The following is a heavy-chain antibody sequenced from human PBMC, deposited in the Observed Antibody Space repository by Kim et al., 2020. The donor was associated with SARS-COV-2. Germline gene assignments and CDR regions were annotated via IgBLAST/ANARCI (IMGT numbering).Heavy chain of an antibody. Sequence: ASVKVSCKASGYTFTGYYMHWVRQAPGQGLEWMGWINPNSGGTNYAQKFQGRVTMTRDTSISTAYMELSRLRSDDTAVYYCARADREARWLIDYWGQGTLVTVSS. D-gene: IGHD5-12*01. CDR2: INPNSGGT. V-gene: IGHV1-2*02. J-gene: IGHJ4*02. CDR1: GYTFTGYY. CDR3: ARADREARWLIDY.